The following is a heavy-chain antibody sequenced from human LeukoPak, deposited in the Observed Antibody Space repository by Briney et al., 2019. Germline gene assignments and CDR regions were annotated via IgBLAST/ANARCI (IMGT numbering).Heavy chain of an antibody. CDR1: GFTFSDYY. V-gene: IGHV3-11*04. CDR3: ARVRIQLWSDAYDY. Sequence: GGSLRLSCAASGFTFSDYYMNWVPQAPGKGLEWVSYISSSGSTIYYADSVKGRFTISRDNAKNSLYLQMNSLRAEDTAVYYCARVRIQLWSDAYDYWGQGTLVTVSS. J-gene: IGHJ4*02. CDR2: ISSSGSTI. D-gene: IGHD5-18*01.